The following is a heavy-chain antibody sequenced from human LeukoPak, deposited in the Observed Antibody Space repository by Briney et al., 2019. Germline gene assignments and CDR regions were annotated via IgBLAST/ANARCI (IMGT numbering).Heavy chain of an antibody. CDR2: IWYDGSNK. Sequence: GGSLRLSCAASGFTFSSYGMHWVRQAPGKGLEWVAVIWYDGSNKYYADSVKGRFTISRDNSKNTLYLQMNSLRAEDTAVYYCARDVLRTIVVVPAAMPGYWGQGTLVTVSS. CDR3: ARDVLRTIVVVPAAMPGY. CDR1: GFTFSSYG. J-gene: IGHJ4*02. D-gene: IGHD2-2*01. V-gene: IGHV3-33*01.